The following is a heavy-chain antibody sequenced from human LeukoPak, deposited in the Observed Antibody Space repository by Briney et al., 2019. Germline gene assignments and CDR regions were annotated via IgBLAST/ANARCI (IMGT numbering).Heavy chain of an antibody. CDR3: ARRSGLVGDPARFDF. CDR1: SGSIISSSYY. CDR2: MYYTGST. Sequence: SETLSLTCTVSSGSIISSSYYWGWIRQPPGKGLEYIASMYYTGSTYYNPSLKSRATMSVDTSKNQFSLKLSSVTAADTAVYYCARRSGLVGDPARFDFWGQGALVTVSS. J-gene: IGHJ4*02. D-gene: IGHD3-16*01. V-gene: IGHV4-39*01.